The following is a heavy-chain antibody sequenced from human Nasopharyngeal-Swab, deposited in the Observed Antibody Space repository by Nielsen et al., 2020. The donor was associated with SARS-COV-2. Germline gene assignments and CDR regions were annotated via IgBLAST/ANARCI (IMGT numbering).Heavy chain of an antibody. Sequence: GESLKISCAASGFTFSSYGMHWVRQAPGKGLEWVAVISYDGSNKYYADSVKGRFTTSRDNSKNTLYLQMNSLRAEDTAVYYCAKTSQLNYYYYYMDVWGKGTTVTVSS. CDR2: ISYDGSNK. J-gene: IGHJ6*03. V-gene: IGHV3-30*18. D-gene: IGHD2-2*01. CDR1: GFTFSSYG. CDR3: AKTSQLNYYYYYMDV.